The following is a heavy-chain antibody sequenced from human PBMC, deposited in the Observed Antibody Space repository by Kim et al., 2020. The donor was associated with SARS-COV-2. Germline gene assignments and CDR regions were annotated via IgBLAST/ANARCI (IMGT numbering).Heavy chain of an antibody. CDR3: ARGLLLWFGESKRDYYGMDV. CDR2: ISSSSSYI. Sequence: GGSLRLSCAASGFTFSSYSMNWVRQAPGKGLEWVSSISSSSSYIYYADSVKGRFTISRDNAKNSLYLQMNSLRAEDTAVYYCARGLLLWFGESKRDYYGMDVWGQGTTVTVSS. D-gene: IGHD3-10*01. J-gene: IGHJ6*02. V-gene: IGHV3-21*01. CDR1: GFTFSSYS.